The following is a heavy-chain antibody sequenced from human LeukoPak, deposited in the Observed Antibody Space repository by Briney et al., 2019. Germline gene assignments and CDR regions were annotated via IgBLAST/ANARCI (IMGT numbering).Heavy chain of an antibody. CDR1: GFTFRSYW. J-gene: IGHJ6*03. V-gene: IGHV3-74*01. CDR2: IDTDGRIT. CDR3: AKDPTDYYYYYMDV. Sequence: PGGSLRLSCAASGFTFRSYWMHWVRQVPGKGLVWVSRIDTDGRITTYADSVKGRFTISRDNSKNTLYLQMNSLRAEDTAVYYCAKDPTDYYYYYMDVWGKGTTVTVSS.